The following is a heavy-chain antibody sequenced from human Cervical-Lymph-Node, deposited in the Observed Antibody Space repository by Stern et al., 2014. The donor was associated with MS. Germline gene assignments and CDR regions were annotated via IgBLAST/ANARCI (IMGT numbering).Heavy chain of an antibody. Sequence: QMQLVQSGPGLVKPSQTLSLTCTVSGGSISSGGYYWNWIRQHPERGLEWIGYIYYTGRPYYNPSLKSRVTISVDTSANRFSLSLSSVTAADTAVYYCARDVALGYYDTSGYFAFDIWGPGTLVTVSS. CDR3: ARDVALGYYDTSGYFAFDI. CDR1: GGSISSGGYY. CDR2: IYYTGRP. J-gene: IGHJ3*02. D-gene: IGHD3-22*01. V-gene: IGHV4-31*03.